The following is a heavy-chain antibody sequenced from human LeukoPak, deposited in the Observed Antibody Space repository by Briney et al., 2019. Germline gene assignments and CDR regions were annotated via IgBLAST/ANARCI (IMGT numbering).Heavy chain of an antibody. Sequence: PGGSLRLSCAASGFTFSNYAMNWVRQAPGKGLEWVSGISGSGAGTYYADSVKGRFTISRDNSKNTLYLQMNSLRAEDTAVYYCAKMVREFYTISYYFDYWGQGTLVTVSS. CDR1: GFTFSNYA. D-gene: IGHD2-8*01. V-gene: IGHV3-23*01. CDR2: ISGSGAGT. CDR3: AKMVREFYTISYYFDY. J-gene: IGHJ4*02.